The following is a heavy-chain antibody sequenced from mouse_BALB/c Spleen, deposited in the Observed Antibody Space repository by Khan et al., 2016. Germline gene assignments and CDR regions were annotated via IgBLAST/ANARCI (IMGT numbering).Heavy chain of an antibody. J-gene: IGHJ2*01. CDR2: IYPSDSYT. D-gene: IGHD1-1*01. CDR1: GYIFTSYW. V-gene: IGHV1-69*02. CDR3: TRSGGSAYDY. Sequence: QVQLQQPGAELVKPGASVKLSCKASGYIFTSYWLNWVKQRPGQGLEWIGNIYPSDSYTNYNQKFKDRAALTVDRSSSTAYMQLSSPTSEDSVVYYCTRSGGSAYDYWGQGTALTVSS.